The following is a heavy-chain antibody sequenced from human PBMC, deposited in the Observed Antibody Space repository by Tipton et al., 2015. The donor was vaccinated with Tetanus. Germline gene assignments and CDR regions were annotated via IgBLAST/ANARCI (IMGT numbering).Heavy chain of an antibody. CDR3: ATTGRERWLPMIIDS. CDR1: GFSFSTYT. J-gene: IGHJ5*01. V-gene: IGHV3-21*01. D-gene: IGHD5-24*01. CDR2: ISGTGNIV. Sequence: SLRLSCAASGFSFSTYTLNWVRQPPGKGLEWVSSISGTGNIVKDADSVRGRFTISRDNAKNSLFLQMNSLRVDDTAVYFCATTGRERWLPMIIDSWGRGALGTVSS.